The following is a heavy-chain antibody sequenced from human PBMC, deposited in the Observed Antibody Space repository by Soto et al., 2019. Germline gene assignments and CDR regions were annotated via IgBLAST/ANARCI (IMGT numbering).Heavy chain of an antibody. J-gene: IGHJ6*02. V-gene: IGHV4-34*01. Sequence: SETLSLTCAVYGGSFSGYYWSWIRQPPGKGLEWIGEINHSGSTNYHPSLKSRVTISVDTSKNQFSLKLSSVAAADTAVYYCARGLGSSSSFYYYYGMDVWGQGTTVTVSS. CDR3: ARGLGSSSSFYYYYGMDV. CDR2: INHSGST. D-gene: IGHD6-6*01. CDR1: GGSFSGYY.